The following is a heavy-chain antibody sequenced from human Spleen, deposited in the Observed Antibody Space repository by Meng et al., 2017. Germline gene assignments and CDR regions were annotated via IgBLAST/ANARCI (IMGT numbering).Heavy chain of an antibody. CDR3: ARDLDYYDSSGYLPGY. V-gene: IGHV3-9*01. Sequence: SLKISCAASGFSFDDYAMHWVRQAPGKGLEWVSGISWNSGSIGYADSVKGRFTISRDNAKNSLYLQMNSLRAEDTALYYCARDLDYYDSSGYLPGYWGQGTLVTVSS. CDR2: ISWNSGSI. D-gene: IGHD3-22*01. J-gene: IGHJ4*02. CDR1: GFSFDDYA.